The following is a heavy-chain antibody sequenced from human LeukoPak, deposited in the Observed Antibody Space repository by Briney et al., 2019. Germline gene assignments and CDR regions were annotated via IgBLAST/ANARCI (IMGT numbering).Heavy chain of an antibody. CDR3: ARDRPYCSSTSCPLYYYYMDV. CDR2: ITPNSGGT. CDR1: GYTFTGYY. J-gene: IGHJ6*03. D-gene: IGHD2-2*01. Sequence: ASVKISCKATGYTFTGYYMHWVRQAPGQGLEWMGWITPNSGGTNYAQEFQGRVTITRDTSIRTAYLELSRLRSDDTAVDYGARDRPYCSSTSCPLYYYYMDVWGKGTTVTV. V-gene: IGHV1-2*02.